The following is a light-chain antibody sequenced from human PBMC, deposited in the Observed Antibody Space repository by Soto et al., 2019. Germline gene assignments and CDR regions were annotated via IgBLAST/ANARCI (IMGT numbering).Light chain of an antibody. CDR3: HVWDSSSDHYV. V-gene: IGLV3-21*02. CDR1: NSGSKS. J-gene: IGLJ1*01. CDR2: DNS. Sequence: SSVLTQPPSVSGAPGQTARFTCGGNNSGSKSEHWYQQKPGQAPELAVYDNSERRSGIPGRFSGSNAGKTANTTISRVEGRDDADYYCHVWDSSSDHYVFGTGTKVTVL.